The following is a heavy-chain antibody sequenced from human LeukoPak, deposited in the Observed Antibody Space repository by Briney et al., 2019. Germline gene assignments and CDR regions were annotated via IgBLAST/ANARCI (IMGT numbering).Heavy chain of an antibody. CDR3: ARGTLGLNPDIFEE. V-gene: IGHV3-21*01. Sequence: PGGSLRLSCAASGFAFNTYTMDWVRQAPGKGLEWVSSISRSSSYIYYSDSVKGRFTMSRGNAKNSLYLQMNSLRAEDTAVYYCARGTLGLNPDIFEEWGQGTLVTVSS. CDR2: ISRSSSYI. J-gene: IGHJ4*02. D-gene: IGHD7-27*01. CDR1: GFAFNTYT.